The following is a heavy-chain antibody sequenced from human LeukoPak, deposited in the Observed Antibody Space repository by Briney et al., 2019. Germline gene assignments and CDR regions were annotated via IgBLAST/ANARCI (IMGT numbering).Heavy chain of an antibody. J-gene: IGHJ6*04. V-gene: IGHV4-38-2*02. CDR3: ARRPSGYCSSTSCYRHLDV. CDR1: GYSISSGYY. Sequence: SETLSLTCTVSGYSISSGYYWGWIRQPPGKGLEWIGSIYHSGSTNYNPSLKSRVTISVDTSKNQFSLKLSSVTAADTAVYYCARRPSGYCSSTSCYRHLDVWGKGTTVTVSS. CDR2: IYHSGST. D-gene: IGHD2-2*02.